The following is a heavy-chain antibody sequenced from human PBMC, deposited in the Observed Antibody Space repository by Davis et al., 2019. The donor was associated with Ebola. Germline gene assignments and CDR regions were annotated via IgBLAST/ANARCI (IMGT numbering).Heavy chain of an antibody. CDR1: GFTFSSYS. CDR3: AKPSSSSWYFFDP. CDR2: ISSSSSYI. D-gene: IGHD6-13*01. V-gene: IGHV3-21*04. J-gene: IGHJ5*02. Sequence: GESLKISCAASGFTFSSYSMNWVRQAPGKGLEWVSSISSSSSYIYYADSVKGRFTISRDNAKNSLYLQMNSLRAEDTAVYYCAKPSSSSWYFFDPWGQGTLVTVSS.